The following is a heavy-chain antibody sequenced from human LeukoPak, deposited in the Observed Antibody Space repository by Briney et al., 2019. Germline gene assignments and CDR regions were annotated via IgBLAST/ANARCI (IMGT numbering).Heavy chain of an antibody. CDR3: AGFWNGYPNYYHYMDV. CDR2: INHSGST. CDR1: GGSFSGYY. Sequence: SETLSLTCAVYGGSFSGYYWSWIRQPPGKGLEWIGEINHSGSTNYNPSLKSRVTISVDTSKNQFSLKLSSVTAADTAVYYCAGFWNGYPNYYHYMDVWAKGTTVTVSS. D-gene: IGHD3-3*01. V-gene: IGHV4-34*01. J-gene: IGHJ6*03.